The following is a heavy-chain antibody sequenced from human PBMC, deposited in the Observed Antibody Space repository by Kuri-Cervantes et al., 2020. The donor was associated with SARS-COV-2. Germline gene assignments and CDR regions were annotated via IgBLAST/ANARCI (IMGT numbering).Heavy chain of an antibody. D-gene: IGHD5-12*01. CDR1: GYTLTELS. Sequence: ASVKVSCKVSGYTLTELSMHWVRQAPGKGLEWMGGFDPEDGETIYAQKFQGRVTMAEDTSTDTAYMELSSLRSEDTAVYYCATRLLFRGSSELGGDAFDIRGQGTMVTVSS. CDR3: ATRLLFRGSSELGGDAFDI. V-gene: IGHV1-24*01. CDR2: FDPEDGET. J-gene: IGHJ3*02.